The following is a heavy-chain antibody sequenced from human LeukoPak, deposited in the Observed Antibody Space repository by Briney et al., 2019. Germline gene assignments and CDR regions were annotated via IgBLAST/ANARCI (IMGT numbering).Heavy chain of an antibody. CDR1: GFTFSSYE. CDR2: ITTSGTST. Sequence: GGSLRLSCATSGFTFSSYEMNWVRQAPGKGLERISYITTSGTSTYYADSAKGRFTISRDNGKTALSLQMNSLRAEDTAVYYCVVHSATSCYWGQGTLVTVSS. CDR3: VVHSATSCY. J-gene: IGHJ4*02. V-gene: IGHV3-48*03. D-gene: IGHD1-26*01.